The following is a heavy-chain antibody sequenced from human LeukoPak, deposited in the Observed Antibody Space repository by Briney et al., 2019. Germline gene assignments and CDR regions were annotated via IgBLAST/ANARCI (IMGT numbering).Heavy chain of an antibody. CDR2: ISSSGRNT. CDR3: AKEGSPGFGDLYFYYMDV. J-gene: IGHJ6*03. Sequence: PGGSLRLSCAASGFTFSSYAMNWVRQAPGKGLEWVSGISSSGRNTYYADSVKGRFTISRDNSKNTLFLQMNSLRAEDTAIYYCAKEGSPGFGDLYFYYMDVWGKGTTVTVSS. D-gene: IGHD3-10*01. CDR1: GFTFSSYA. V-gene: IGHV3-23*01.